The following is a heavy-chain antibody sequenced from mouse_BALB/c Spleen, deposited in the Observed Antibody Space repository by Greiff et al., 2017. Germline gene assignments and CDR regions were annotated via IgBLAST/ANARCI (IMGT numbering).Heavy chain of an antibody. CDR3: TRDLGTGTGYFDY. CDR2: ISSGGSYT. Sequence: EVNLVESGGGLVKPGGSLKLSCAASGFTFSSYAMSWVRQTPEKRLEWVATISSGGSYTYYPDSVKGRFTISRDNAKNTLYLQMSSLKSEDTAMYYCTRDLGTGTGYFDYWGQGTTLTVSS. D-gene: IGHD4-1*01. CDR1: GFTFSSYA. J-gene: IGHJ2*01. V-gene: IGHV5-6-4*01.